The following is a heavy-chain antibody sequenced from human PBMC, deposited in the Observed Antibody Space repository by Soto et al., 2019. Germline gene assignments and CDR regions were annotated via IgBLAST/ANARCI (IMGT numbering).Heavy chain of an antibody. D-gene: IGHD3-10*01. CDR3: VRGSKYSYPGSRIFDF. CDR2: ITDTGGDA. V-gene: IGHV3-23*01. Sequence: EVQLLESGGDLIQPGGSLRLSCDASGLTFGSRAMSWVRQSPGEGLEWVSTITDTGGDAKYADSVRGRFAISRDNSKNILYFQMSTLRAEDSAIYFCVRGSKYSYPGSRIFDFWGRGTLVTVSS. CDR1: GLTFGSRA. J-gene: IGHJ4*02.